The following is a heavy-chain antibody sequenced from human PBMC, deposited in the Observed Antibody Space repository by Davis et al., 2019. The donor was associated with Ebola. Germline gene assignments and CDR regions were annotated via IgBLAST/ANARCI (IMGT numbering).Heavy chain of an antibody. CDR3: ARRFSGPYFDL. V-gene: IGHV4-39*01. J-gene: IGHJ4*02. D-gene: IGHD6-25*01. CDR2: MHYGGAT. CDR1: GGAISGNDYY. Sequence: MPSETLSLTCTVSGGAISGNDYYWTWIRQPPGKGLEWIGNMHYGGATYYNPSLKSRVSIFVDTSKNQFSMKLSSVTATDTAVYYCARRFSGPYFDLWGQGIMVTVSS.